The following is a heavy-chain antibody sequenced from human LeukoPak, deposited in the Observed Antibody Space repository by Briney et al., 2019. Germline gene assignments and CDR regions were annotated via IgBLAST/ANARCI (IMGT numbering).Heavy chain of an antibody. D-gene: IGHD6-6*01. J-gene: IGHJ4*02. CDR1: GYTFTSYS. V-gene: IGHV1-18*01. CDR3: AKDRWKDGSSSFDN. Sequence: ASLKVSCKASGYTFTSYSINWARQAPGQGLEWMGWISTYNGNTNYAQKLQGRVTMTTDTSTSTAYMELRSLRSDDTAVYYCAKDRWKDGSSSFDNWGQGTLVTVSS. CDR2: ISTYNGNT.